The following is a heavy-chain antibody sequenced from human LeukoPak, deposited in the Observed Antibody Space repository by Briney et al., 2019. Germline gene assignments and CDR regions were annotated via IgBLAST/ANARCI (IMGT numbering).Heavy chain of an antibody. CDR2: INHSGST. Sequence: KPSETLSLTCSVSGGSISNNGYAWGWIRQPPGKGLEWIGEINHSGSTNYNPSLKSRVTISVDTSKNQFSLKLSSVTAADTAVYYCARLRRPQQWLANYYYYYMDVWGKGTTVTVSS. CDR3: ARLRRPQQWLANYYYYYMDV. V-gene: IGHV4-34*01. CDR1: GGSISNNGYA. J-gene: IGHJ6*03. D-gene: IGHD6-19*01.